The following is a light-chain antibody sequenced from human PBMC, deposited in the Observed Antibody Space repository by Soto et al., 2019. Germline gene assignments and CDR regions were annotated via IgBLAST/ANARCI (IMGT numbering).Light chain of an antibody. CDR1: SSDVGGYNY. Sequence: QSALTQPASVSGSPGQSITISCTGTSSDVGGYNYVSWYQQHPGKAPKLMIYEVTNRPSGVSNRFSGSKSGNTASLTISGLRADDEADYYCSSYTSSITYVFGTGTKLTVL. CDR3: SSYTSSITYV. J-gene: IGLJ1*01. V-gene: IGLV2-14*01. CDR2: EVT.